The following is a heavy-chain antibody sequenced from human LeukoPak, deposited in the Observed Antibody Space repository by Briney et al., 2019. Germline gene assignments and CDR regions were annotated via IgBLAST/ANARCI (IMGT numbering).Heavy chain of an antibody. J-gene: IGHJ4*02. Sequence: SETLSLTCTVSGGSISSSSYYWGWIRQPPGKGLEWIGSIYYSGSTYYNPSLKSRVTISVDTSKNQFSLKLSSVTAADTAVYYCARFGWSRDFDYWGQGALVTVSS. D-gene: IGHD3-10*01. V-gene: IGHV4-39*01. CDR2: IYYSGST. CDR1: GGSISSSSYY. CDR3: ARFGWSRDFDY.